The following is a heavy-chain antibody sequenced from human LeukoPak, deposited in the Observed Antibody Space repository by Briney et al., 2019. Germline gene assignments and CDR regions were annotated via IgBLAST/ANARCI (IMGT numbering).Heavy chain of an antibody. J-gene: IGHJ4*02. V-gene: IGHV4-4*09. Sequence: SETLSLTCAVSSGSSSFYYWTWIRQPPGKGLGWIGNIHTSGSTHYNPSLKSRVAMSIDTPKNQFSLRLSSVTAADTAVYYCVRPGQSSWWVYFNYWGQGTVVTVSS. D-gene: IGHD2-15*01. CDR1: SGSSSFYY. CDR2: IHTSGST. CDR3: VRPGQSSWWVYFNY.